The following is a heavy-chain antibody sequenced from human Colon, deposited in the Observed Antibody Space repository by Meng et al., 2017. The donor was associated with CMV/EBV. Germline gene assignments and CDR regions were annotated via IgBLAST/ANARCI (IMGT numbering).Heavy chain of an antibody. CDR1: GFSFSSYS. CDR2: INPNSGGT. Sequence: GESLKISCEASGFSFSSYSMNWVRQAPGKGLEWMGWINPNSGGTNYAQKFQGRVTMTRDTSISTAYMELSRLRSDDTAVYYCARHCSSTSCQPYYYGMDVWGQGTTVTVSS. J-gene: IGHJ6*02. CDR3: ARHCSSTSCQPYYYGMDV. D-gene: IGHD2-2*01. V-gene: IGHV1-2*02.